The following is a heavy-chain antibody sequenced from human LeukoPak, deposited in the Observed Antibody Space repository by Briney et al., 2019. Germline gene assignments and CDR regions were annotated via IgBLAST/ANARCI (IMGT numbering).Heavy chain of an antibody. J-gene: IGHJ6*02. CDR3: ARGTDDYGDYYYYGMDV. D-gene: IGHD4-17*01. CDR1: GGSISSYY. V-gene: IGHV4-59*08. Sequence: PSETLSLTCTVSGGSISSYYWSWIRQPPGKGLEWIGYIYYSGSTNYNPSLKSRVTISVDTSKNQFSLKLSSVTAADTAVYYCARGTDDYGDYYYYGMDVWGQGTTVTVSS. CDR2: IYYSGST.